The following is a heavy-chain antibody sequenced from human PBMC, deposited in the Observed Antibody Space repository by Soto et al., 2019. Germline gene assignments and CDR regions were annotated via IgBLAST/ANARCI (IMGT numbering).Heavy chain of an antibody. J-gene: IGHJ3*02. CDR2: IIPIFGTE. V-gene: IGHV1-69*06. Sequence: QVQLVQSGAEVKKPGSSVKVSCKASGGTFSSYAISWVRQAPGQGLEWMGGIIPIFGTENYAKKFQGRVTITADNSTSTAYMGLSSLISEDTTVNYCTRLHSWFVSPPAIDIWGQGTMVTVSS. D-gene: IGHD3-10*01. CDR1: GGTFSSYA. CDR3: TRLHSWFVSPPAIDI.